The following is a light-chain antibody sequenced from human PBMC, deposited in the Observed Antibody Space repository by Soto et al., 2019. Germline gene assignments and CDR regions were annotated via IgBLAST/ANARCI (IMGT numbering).Light chain of an antibody. J-gene: IGKJ2*01. Sequence: EIVLTQSPGTLSLSPGERATLSCRASQGVGNKYLAWYQQRPGQAPSLLIYDASSRATGIPDRFSGSGSGTDFTLTISRLEPEDFAVYFCQRYGSSPPFTFGQGTKVDIK. CDR1: QGVGNKY. CDR3: QRYGSSPPFT. CDR2: DAS. V-gene: IGKV3-20*01.